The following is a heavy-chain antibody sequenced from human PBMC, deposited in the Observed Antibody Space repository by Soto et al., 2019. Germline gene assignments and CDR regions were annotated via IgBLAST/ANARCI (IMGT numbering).Heavy chain of an antibody. CDR3: AKGDWLYNNDYDMEV. V-gene: IGHV3-23*01. CDR2: ISCSGEKT. Sequence: EEQLLESGGGLVQPGGSLRLSCTASGFTFSLYAMSWARHTPGKGLEWVASISCSGEKTYYADSVKGRFTISKDNSQNSVFLQMNSLRAEDTAEYYCAKGDWLYNNDYDMEVWGQGTSVTVSS. J-gene: IGHJ6*02. CDR1: GFTFSLYA. D-gene: IGHD3-9*01.